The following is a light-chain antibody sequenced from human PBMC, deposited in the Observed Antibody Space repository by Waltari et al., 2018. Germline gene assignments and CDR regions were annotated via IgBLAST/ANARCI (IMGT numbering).Light chain of an antibody. CDR2: GVS. Sequence: IVFTSSPSLLSLSPGERDTLSCRASERVNNHLAWYQQKPGQAPRLLIYGVSNRATGIPARFSGSGSGTDFTLTISTLEPEDFAVYYCQQRRNWPRTFGGGTEVEIK. J-gene: IGKJ4*02. V-gene: IGKV3-11*01. CDR1: ERVNNH. CDR3: QQRRNWPRT.